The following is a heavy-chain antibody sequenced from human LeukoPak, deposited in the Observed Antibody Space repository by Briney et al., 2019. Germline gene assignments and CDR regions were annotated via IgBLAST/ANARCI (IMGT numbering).Heavy chain of an antibody. D-gene: IGHD2-2*01. CDR3: ASTERCSTTCPLDY. V-gene: IGHV4-34*01. J-gene: IGHJ4*02. CDR1: GESFSGYY. Sequence: SETLSLTCTVYGESFSGYYWSWIRQPPGKGLEWIGEINHSGSTHYNPSLKSRVTISLDPSKNQFSLKLSSVTAADTAVYYCASTERCSTTCPLDYWGQETLVTVSS. CDR2: INHSGST.